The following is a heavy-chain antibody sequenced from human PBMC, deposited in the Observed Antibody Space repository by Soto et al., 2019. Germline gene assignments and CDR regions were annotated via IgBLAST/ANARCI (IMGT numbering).Heavy chain of an antibody. J-gene: IGHJ4*02. D-gene: IGHD2-15*01. CDR1: GGSISSYY. Sequence: SETLSLTCTVSGGSISSYYWSWIRQPPGKGLEWIGYIYYSGSTNYNPSLKSRVTISVDTSKNQFSLKLSSVTAADTAVYYCARAREVVAAIYYFDYWGQGTLVTVSS. V-gene: IGHV4-59*01. CDR3: ARAREVVAAIYYFDY. CDR2: IYYSGST.